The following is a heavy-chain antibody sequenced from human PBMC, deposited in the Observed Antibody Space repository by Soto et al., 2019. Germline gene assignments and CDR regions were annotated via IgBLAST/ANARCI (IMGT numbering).Heavy chain of an antibody. J-gene: IGHJ4*02. D-gene: IGHD1-7*01. CDR2: ISSSGSTM. V-gene: IGHV3-11*01. CDR3: ARDQGGTGTMPFDY. Sequence: SGGSLSLSCAASGLTFSDYYMTWIRQAPGKGLEWVSGISSSGSTMYYAGSVKGRFTISRDNAKNSLYLQMDSLRAEDTAVYYCARDQGGTGTMPFDYWGQGTLVTVSS. CDR1: GLTFSDYY.